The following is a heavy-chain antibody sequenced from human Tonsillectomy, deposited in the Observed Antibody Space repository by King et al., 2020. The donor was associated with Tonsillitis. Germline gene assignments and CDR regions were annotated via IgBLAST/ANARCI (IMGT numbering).Heavy chain of an antibody. CDR3: AKDQCPGGLGMGRDAFDI. Sequence: VQLVESGGGLVQPGGSLRLSCAASGFTFSSYAMSWVRQAPGKGLEWVSAISGSGGSTYYADSVKGRFTISRDNSKNTLYLQMNSLRAEDTAVYYCAKDQCPGGLGMGRDAFDIWGQGTMVTVSS. V-gene: IGHV3-23*04. CDR2: ISGSGGST. D-gene: IGHD7-27*01. CDR1: GFTFSSYA. J-gene: IGHJ3*02.